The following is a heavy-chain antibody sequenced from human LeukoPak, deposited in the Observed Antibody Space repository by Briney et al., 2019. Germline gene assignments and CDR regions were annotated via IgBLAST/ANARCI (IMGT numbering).Heavy chain of an antibody. CDR3: AKDAGYSSLDY. D-gene: IGHD5-18*01. Sequence: GGSLRLSCAASGFTFSSYAMHWVRQAPGKGLEYVSAISGNGGNTFYANSVKGRFTISRDNSKNTLYLQMNSLRAEDTAVYYCAKDAGYSSLDYWGQGTLVTVSS. J-gene: IGHJ4*02. CDR2: ISGNGGNT. V-gene: IGHV3-64*01. CDR1: GFTFSSYA.